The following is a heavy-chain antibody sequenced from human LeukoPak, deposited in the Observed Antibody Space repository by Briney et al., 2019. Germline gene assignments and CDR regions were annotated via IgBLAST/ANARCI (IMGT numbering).Heavy chain of an antibody. D-gene: IGHD5-18*01. V-gene: IGHV4-34*01. J-gene: IGHJ4*02. CDR3: ARGYRGMGDY. CDR1: GGSFSGYY. Sequence: PSEILSLTCAVYGGSFSGYYWSWIRQPPGKGLEWIGEINHSGSTNYNPSLKSRVTISVNTSKNQFSLKLSSVTAADTAVYYCARGYRGMGDYWGQGTLVNVSS. CDR2: INHSGST.